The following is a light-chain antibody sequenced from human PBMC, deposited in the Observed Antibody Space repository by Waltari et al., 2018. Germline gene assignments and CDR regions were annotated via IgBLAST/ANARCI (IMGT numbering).Light chain of an antibody. CDR3: GTWDSSLNGVI. J-gene: IGLJ2*01. CDR1: SSNIGNNY. V-gene: IGLV1-51*01. CDR2: DNN. Sequence: QSVLTQPPSVSAAPGQTVAISCSGSSSNIGNNYVSWYQQLPGTAPKLLIYDNNKRPSGITDRFSGSKSGTSGTLGITGLQTGDEADYYCGTWDSSLNGVIFGGGTKLTVL.